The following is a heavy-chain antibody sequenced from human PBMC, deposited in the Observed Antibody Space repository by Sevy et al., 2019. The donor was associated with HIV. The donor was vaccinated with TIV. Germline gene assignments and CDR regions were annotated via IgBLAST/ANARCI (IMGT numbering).Heavy chain of an antibody. CDR3: ARGDIPGGFLEWSNRYYYYGMDV. V-gene: IGHV3-11*01. J-gene: IGHJ6*02. CDR2: ISSSGSTI. CDR1: GFTFSDYY. Sequence: GESLKISCAASGFTFSDYYMSWIRQAPGKGLEWVSYISSSGSTIYYADSVKGRFTISRDNAKNSRYLQMNSLRAEDTAVYYGARGDIPGGFLEWSNRYYYYGMDVWGQGTTVTVSS. D-gene: IGHD3-3*01.